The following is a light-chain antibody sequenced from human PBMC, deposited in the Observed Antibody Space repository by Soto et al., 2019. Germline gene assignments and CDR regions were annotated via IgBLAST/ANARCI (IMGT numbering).Light chain of an antibody. CDR1: SSDVGGYNY. CDR3: CSYAGSYTYV. Sequence: QSVLTQPRSVSGSPGQSVTISCTGTSSDVGGYNYVSWYQQYPGKAPKLMVSDVTKRPSGVPDRFSGSKSGNTASLTISGLLAEDEAYYYCCSYAGSYTYVFGTGTKVTVL. J-gene: IGLJ1*01. V-gene: IGLV2-11*01. CDR2: DVT.